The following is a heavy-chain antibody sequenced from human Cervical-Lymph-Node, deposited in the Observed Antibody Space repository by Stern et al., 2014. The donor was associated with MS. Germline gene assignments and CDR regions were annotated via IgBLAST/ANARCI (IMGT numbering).Heavy chain of an antibody. D-gene: IGHD1-26*01. CDR2: AYYSGTT. Sequence: QVQLQESGPGLVKPSETLSLTCTVSGGSISSRSYYWGWVRQPPGKGLEWIGTAYYSGTTYYSPSLKSRVTISIDMSKTQFFLKLASVTAADTAVYYCARHGGGSDRPYYYYGLDVWGQGTTVTVSS. V-gene: IGHV4-39*01. CDR1: GGSISSRSYY. J-gene: IGHJ6*02. CDR3: ARHGGGSDRPYYYYGLDV.